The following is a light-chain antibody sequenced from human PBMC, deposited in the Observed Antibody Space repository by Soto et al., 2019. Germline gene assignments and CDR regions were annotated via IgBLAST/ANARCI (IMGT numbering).Light chain of an antibody. CDR3: ATATSDSLYV. Sequence: QSALTQPASVSGSPGQPITISCTETSSDVGGNKYVSWYQHYPGKVPKLLINKVTNRPSGVSYRFSGSKPGTTASLTISALLAEDEADYFCATATSDSLYVFGTGTKVTVL. J-gene: IGLJ1*01. V-gene: IGLV2-14*01. CDR1: SSDVGGNKY. CDR2: KVT.